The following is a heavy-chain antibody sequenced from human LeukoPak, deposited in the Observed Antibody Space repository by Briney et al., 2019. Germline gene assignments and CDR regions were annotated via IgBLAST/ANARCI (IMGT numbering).Heavy chain of an antibody. D-gene: IGHD2-8*01. CDR3: AGSLGYCTSNVCYLKY. CDR1: GGTFSSYA. CDR2: IIPIFGTA. V-gene: IGHV1-69*13. Sequence: SVKVSCKASGGTFSSYAISWVRQAPGQGLEWMGGIIPIFGTANYAQKFQGRVTITADESTNTAYMELRSLRSDDTAVYYCAGSLGYCTSNVCYLKYWGQGTLVTVSS. J-gene: IGHJ4*02.